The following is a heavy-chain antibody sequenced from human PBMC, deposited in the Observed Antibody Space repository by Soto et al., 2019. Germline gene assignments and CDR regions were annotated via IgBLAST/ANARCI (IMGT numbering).Heavy chain of an antibody. V-gene: IGHV1-18*01. J-gene: IGHJ5*02. CDR3: SRDRLGGWFDP. Sequence: QVQLVQSGAEVKKPGASVKVSCKASGYTVTSYGISWVRQAPGQGLEWMGWISAYNGNTNYAQKIQGRVTMTTDTSTSTADMELRSLRSDDTAVYYCSRDRLGGWFDPWGQGTLVPVSS. CDR2: ISAYNGNT. CDR1: GYTVTSYG. D-gene: IGHD3-22*01.